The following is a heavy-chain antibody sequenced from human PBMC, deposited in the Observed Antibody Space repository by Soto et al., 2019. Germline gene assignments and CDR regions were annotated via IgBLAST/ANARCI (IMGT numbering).Heavy chain of an antibody. J-gene: IGHJ4*02. CDR1: GFTFSSYA. CDR2: ISGSGGT. CDR3: AKVPNSGSYYFDY. Sequence: PGGSLRLSCAASGFTFSSYAMSLVRQAPGKGLEWVSVISGSGGTYYADSVQGRFTISRDNSKNTLFLQMNSLRAEDTAVYYCAKVPNSGSYYFDYWGQGTLVTVSS. D-gene: IGHD6-13*01. V-gene: IGHV3-23*01.